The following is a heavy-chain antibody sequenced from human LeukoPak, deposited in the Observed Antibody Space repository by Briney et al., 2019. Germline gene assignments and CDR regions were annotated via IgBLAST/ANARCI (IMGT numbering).Heavy chain of an antibody. J-gene: IGHJ4*02. D-gene: IGHD3-10*01. CDR1: GFTFTSYE. CDR3: ARGITMIRGVSPFDY. CDR2: ISSSGNTI. Sequence: PGGSLRLSCAASGFTFTSYEVNWVRQAPGKGLEWVSYISSSGNTIHYADSVKGRFTISRDNAKNSLYLQMNSLRAEDTAVYYCARGITMIRGVSPFDYWGQGTLVTVSS. V-gene: IGHV3-48*03.